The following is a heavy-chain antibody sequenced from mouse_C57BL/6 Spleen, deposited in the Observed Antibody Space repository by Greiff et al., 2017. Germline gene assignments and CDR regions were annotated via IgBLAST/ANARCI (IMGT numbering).Heavy chain of an antibody. Sequence: EVKLMESGGGLVKPGGSLKLSCAASGFTFSDYGMHWVRQAPEKGLEWVAYISSGSSTIYYADTVKGRCTISRDNAKNTLFLQMTSLRSEDTAMYYCARSHYYGNHFDYWGQGTTRTVAS. CDR3: ARSHYYGNHFDY. CDR1: GFTFSDYG. J-gene: IGHJ2*01. CDR2: ISSGSSTI. D-gene: IGHD2-1*01. V-gene: IGHV5-17*01.